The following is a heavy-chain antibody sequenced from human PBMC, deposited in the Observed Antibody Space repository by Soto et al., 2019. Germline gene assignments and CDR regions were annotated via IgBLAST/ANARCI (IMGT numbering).Heavy chain of an antibody. Sequence: QVQLVESGGGVVQPGRSLRLSCAASGFTFSSYGMHWVRQAPGKGLEWVAVIWYDGSNKYYADSVKGRFTISRDNSKNTLYLQMNSLRAEDTAVYYCARDPVGGITPYYYYMDVWGKGTTVTVSS. V-gene: IGHV3-33*01. CDR3: ARDPVGGITPYYYYMDV. D-gene: IGHD1-26*01. CDR1: GFTFSSYG. J-gene: IGHJ6*03. CDR2: IWYDGSNK.